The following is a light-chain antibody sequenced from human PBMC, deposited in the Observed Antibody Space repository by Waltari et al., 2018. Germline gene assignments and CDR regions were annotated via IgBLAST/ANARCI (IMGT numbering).Light chain of an antibody. CDR3: QHRSNWPLT. CDR1: QSVSSY. Sequence: EILLTHSPATLSLSPGERATLSCTASQSVSSYLAWYQQKPGQAPRLLIYGASNKATGSPARFRGRGSGKDFTLTISSREPEDFAVYYCQHRSNWPLTFGPGTKVDIK. CDR2: GAS. V-gene: IGKV3-11*01. J-gene: IGKJ3*01.